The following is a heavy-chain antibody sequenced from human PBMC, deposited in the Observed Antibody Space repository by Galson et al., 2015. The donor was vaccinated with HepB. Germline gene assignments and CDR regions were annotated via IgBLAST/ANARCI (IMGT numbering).Heavy chain of an antibody. D-gene: IGHD3-9*01. CDR1: GFTFSSYA. J-gene: IGHJ4*02. V-gene: IGHV3-30*04. CDR3: ARGPPYYDILTGYYMSLDY. Sequence: SLRLSCAASGFTFSSYAMHWVRQAPGKGLEWVAVISYDGSNKYYADSVKGRFTISRDNSKNTLYLQMNSLRAEDTAVYYCARGPPYYDILTGYYMSLDYWGQGTLVTVSS. CDR2: ISYDGSNK.